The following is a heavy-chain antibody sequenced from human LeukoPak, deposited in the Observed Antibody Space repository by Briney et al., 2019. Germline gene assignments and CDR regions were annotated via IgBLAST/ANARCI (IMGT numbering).Heavy chain of an antibody. V-gene: IGHV4-39*07. CDR3: ARGPSGLRSPFNT. Sequence: SETLSLTCTVSGASINIYTYYWVWIRQPPGKGLEWIGSVSYSGSPYYNPSLTSRATISVDTSRNQVSLKLTSVTAAGTAVYYCARGPSGLRSPFNTWGQGTTVTVSS. CDR2: VSYSGSP. D-gene: IGHD5-12*01. CDR1: GASINIYTYY. J-gene: IGHJ3*02.